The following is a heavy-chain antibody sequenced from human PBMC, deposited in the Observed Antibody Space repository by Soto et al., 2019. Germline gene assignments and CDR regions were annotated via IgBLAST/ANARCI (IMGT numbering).Heavy chain of an antibody. D-gene: IGHD5-12*01. J-gene: IGHJ4*01. CDR3: AKAGGGYTKWHFDS. CDR2: ISGSGGST. CDR1: GFTFSSYA. V-gene: IGHV3-23*01. Sequence: PGGSLRLSCAASGFTFSSYAMSWVRQAPGKGLEWVSAISGSGGSTYYADSVEGRFTISRDNSKNTLYLQMNSLRAEDTAVYYCAKAGGGYTKWHFDSWGHGSLVTVSS.